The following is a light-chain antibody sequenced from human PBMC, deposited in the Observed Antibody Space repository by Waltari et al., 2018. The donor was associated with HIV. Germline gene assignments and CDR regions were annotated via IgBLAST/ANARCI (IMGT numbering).Light chain of an antibody. V-gene: IGLV2-11*01. CDR3: CSYAGSYGVV. Sequence: QSALTQPRSVSGSPGQSVTISCTGTSSDVGGYNYVSWYQQHPGKAPKLMIYDVSKRPSCVPVLFSVSKSYNTAALTISGLQAEDEADYYCCSYAGSYGVVFGGGTKLTVL. CDR2: DVS. CDR1: SSDVGGYNY. J-gene: IGLJ2*01.